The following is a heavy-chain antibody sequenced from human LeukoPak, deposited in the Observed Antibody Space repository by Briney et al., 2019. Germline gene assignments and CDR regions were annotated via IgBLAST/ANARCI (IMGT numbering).Heavy chain of an antibody. D-gene: IGHD6-13*01. CDR3: ARRYPYSSSFQWPLHTYYFDY. Sequence: GGSLRLSCAASGFTFSSYWMSWVRQAPGKELEWVANIKQDGSEKYYVDSVKGRFTISRDNAKNPLYLQMNSLRAEDTAVYYCARRYPYSSSFQWPLHTYYFDYWGQGTLVTASS. CDR2: IKQDGSEK. J-gene: IGHJ4*02. CDR1: GFTFSSYW. V-gene: IGHV3-7*01.